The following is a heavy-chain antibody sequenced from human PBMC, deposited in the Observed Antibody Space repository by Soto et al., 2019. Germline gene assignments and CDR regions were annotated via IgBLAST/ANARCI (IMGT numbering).Heavy chain of an antibody. CDR2: INPNSGGT. Sequence: VKVSCKASGYTFTGYYMHWVRQAPGQGLEWMGWINPNSGGTNYAQKFQGRVTMTRDTSISTAYMELSRLRSDDTAVYYCARSTKYSSSLSNLDYWGQGALVTVSS. CDR1: GYTFTGYY. D-gene: IGHD6-13*01. J-gene: IGHJ4*02. V-gene: IGHV1-2*02. CDR3: ARSTKYSSSLSNLDY.